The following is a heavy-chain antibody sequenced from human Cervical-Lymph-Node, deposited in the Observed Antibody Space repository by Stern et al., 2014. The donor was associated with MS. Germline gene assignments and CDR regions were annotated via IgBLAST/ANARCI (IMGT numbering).Heavy chain of an antibody. CDR1: GYIFTDYY. V-gene: IGHV1-2*06. CDR2: IKTNSGDT. CDR3: ARQEVLSYYDSSRYFPDY. D-gene: IGHD3-22*01. Sequence: QMQLVQSGAEVKKPGASVKVSCPASGYIFTDYYIHWVRQAPGIGPEWMGRIKTNSGDTNYAQKCQGRVTMTRDTSINTAYLDLSRLTSDDTAVYYCARQEVLSYYDSSRYFPDYWGQGTLVTVSS. J-gene: IGHJ4*02.